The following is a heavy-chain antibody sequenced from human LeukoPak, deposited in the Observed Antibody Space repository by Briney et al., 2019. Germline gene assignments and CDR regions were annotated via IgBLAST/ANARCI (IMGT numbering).Heavy chain of an antibody. D-gene: IGHD7-27*01. J-gene: IGHJ4*02. CDR1: GGSISSYF. CDR2: IYSSGST. V-gene: IGHV4-4*07. CDR3: ARESSAGDGRGLDY. Sequence: PSETLSLTCTVSGGSISSYFWSWIRQPAGKGLEWIGRIYSSGSTNYSPSLKSRVTMSVDTPKNQFSLNLSSVTAADTAMYYCARESSAGDGRGLDYWGQGTLVTVSS.